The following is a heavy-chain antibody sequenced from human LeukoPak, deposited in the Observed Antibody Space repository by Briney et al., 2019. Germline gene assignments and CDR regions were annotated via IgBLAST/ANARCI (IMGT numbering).Heavy chain of an antibody. V-gene: IGHV4-59*08. D-gene: IGHD1-1*01. CDR1: GGSISRYY. CDR3: ARRTYSAAYWKHFDY. Sequence: PSETLSLTCTVSGGSISRYYWSWIRQPPGKGLEWIAYIYYSGSTNYNPSLKSRVTISVDTSKNQFSLKLNSVTAADTAVYFCARRTYSAAYWKHFDYWGQGTLVTVSS. CDR2: IYYSGST. J-gene: IGHJ4*02.